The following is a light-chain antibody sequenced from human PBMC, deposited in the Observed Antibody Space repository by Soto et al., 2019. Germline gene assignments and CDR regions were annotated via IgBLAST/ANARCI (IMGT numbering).Light chain of an antibody. V-gene: IGKV3-15*01. CDR2: GAS. CDR3: QQYNNWPPST. CDR1: QSVSSN. J-gene: IGKJ1*01. Sequence: ELVMTPSPATLSVSPVESATLSCRASQSVSSNLAWYQQKPGQAPRLLIYGASTRATGIPARFSGSGSGTEFTLTISSLQSEDFAVYYCQQYNNWPPSTFGQGTKVDI.